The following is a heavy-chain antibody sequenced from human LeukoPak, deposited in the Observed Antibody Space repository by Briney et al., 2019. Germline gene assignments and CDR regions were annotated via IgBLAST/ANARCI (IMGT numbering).Heavy chain of an antibody. V-gene: IGHV5-51*03. CDR2: IYPGDSDT. Sequence: PGESLKISCKGSGYSFTSYWIGWVRQMPGKGLEWMGIIYPGDSDTRYSPSFQGQVTISADKSISTAYLQWSSLKASDTAMYYCARLDSSGWYVDGYYFDYWGQGTLVTVSS. CDR3: ARLDSSGWYVDGYYFDY. CDR1: GYSFTSYW. J-gene: IGHJ4*02. D-gene: IGHD6-19*01.